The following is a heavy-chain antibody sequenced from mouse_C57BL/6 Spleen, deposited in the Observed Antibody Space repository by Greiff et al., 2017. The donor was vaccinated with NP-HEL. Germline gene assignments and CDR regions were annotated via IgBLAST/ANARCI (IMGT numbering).Heavy chain of an antibody. V-gene: IGHV1-80*01. J-gene: IGHJ1*03. CDR3: ARAITTVAWYFDV. Sequence: VQLQQSGAELVKPGASVKISCKASGYAFSSYWMNWVKQRPGKGLEWIGQIYPGDGDTNYNGKFKGKATLTADKSSSTAYMQLSSLTSEDSAVYFCARAITTVAWYFDVLGTGTTVTVSS. CDR2: IYPGDGDT. CDR1: GYAFSSYW. D-gene: IGHD1-1*01.